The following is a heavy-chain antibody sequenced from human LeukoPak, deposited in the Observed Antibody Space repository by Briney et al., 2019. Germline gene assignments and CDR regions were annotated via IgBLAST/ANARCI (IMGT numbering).Heavy chain of an antibody. CDR2: ISGSGGST. V-gene: IGHV3-23*01. CDR1: GLTFSGYA. Sequence: PGGSLRLSCAASGLTFSGYAMSWVRQAPGMGLEWVSLISGSGGSTYYADSVKGRFTISRDNSKNTLYLQMNSLRAEDTAVYYCATSYYGSGSFSYRDYWGQGTLVTVSS. CDR3: ATSYYGSGSFSYRDY. D-gene: IGHD3-10*01. J-gene: IGHJ4*02.